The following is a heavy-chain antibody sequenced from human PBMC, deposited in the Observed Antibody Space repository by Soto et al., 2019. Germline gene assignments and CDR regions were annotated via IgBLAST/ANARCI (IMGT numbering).Heavy chain of an antibody. Sequence: SETLSLTCTVSGGSISSYYWTWIRQPPGKGLEWIGYIYFSGGTNYNPSLKSRVTISVDTSKNQFSLKLSSVTAADTAVYYCARESRSWYGSIWDYWGQGTLVTVSS. D-gene: IGHD6-13*01. J-gene: IGHJ4*02. V-gene: IGHV4-59*12. CDR3: ARESRSWYGSIWDY. CDR2: IYFSGGT. CDR1: GGSISSYY.